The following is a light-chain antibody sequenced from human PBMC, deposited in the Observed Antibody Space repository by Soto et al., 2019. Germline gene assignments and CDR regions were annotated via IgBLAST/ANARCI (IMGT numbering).Light chain of an antibody. V-gene: IGLV1-51*01. CDR3: GTWDSSLSAYV. Sequence: QSVLTQPPSVSADPRQKVTISCSGSSSNIRNNYVSWYQQLPGTAPKLLIYDNNKRPSGIPDRFSGSKSGTSATLGITGLQTGDEADYYCGTWDSSLSAYVFGSGTKATV. J-gene: IGLJ1*01. CDR2: DNN. CDR1: SSNIRNNY.